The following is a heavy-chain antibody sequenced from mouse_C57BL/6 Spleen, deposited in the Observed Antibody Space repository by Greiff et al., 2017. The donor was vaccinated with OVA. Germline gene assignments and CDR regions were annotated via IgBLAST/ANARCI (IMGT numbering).Heavy chain of an antibody. D-gene: IGHD3-2*02. Sequence: DVHLVESGGDLVKPGGSLKLSCAASGFTFSSYGMSWVRQTPDKRLEWVATISSGGSYTYYPDSVKGRFTISRDNAKNTLYLQMSSLKSEDTAMYYCARQGDSSGPRFAYWGQGTLVTVSA. V-gene: IGHV5-6*01. CDR3: ARQGDSSGPRFAY. J-gene: IGHJ3*01. CDR1: GFTFSSYG. CDR2: ISSGGSYT.